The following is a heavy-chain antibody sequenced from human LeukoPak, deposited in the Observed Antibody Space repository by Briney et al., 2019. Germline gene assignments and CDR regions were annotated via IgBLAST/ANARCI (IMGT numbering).Heavy chain of an antibody. V-gene: IGHV4-59*01. J-gene: IGHJ4*02. CDR2: IYYSGST. CDR3: ARAEAAAGIFRYFDY. CDR1: GGSISSYY. Sequence: SETLSLTCTVSGGSISSYYWSWIRQPPGKGLEWIGYIYYSGSTNYNPSLKSRVTISVDTSKNQFSLKLSSVTAADTAVYYCARAEAAAGIFRYFDYWGQGTLVTVSS. D-gene: IGHD6-13*01.